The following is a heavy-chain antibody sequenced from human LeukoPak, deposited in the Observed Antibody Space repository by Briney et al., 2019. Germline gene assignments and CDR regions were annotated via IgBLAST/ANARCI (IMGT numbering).Heavy chain of an antibody. CDR2: IYYSGST. J-gene: IGHJ2*01. Sequence: NPSETLSLTCTVSGGSISSSSYYWGWIRQPPGKGLEWIGSIYYSGSTYYNPSLKSRVTISVDTSKNQFSLKLSSVTAADTAVYYCARTYDYGDPWYFDLWGRGTLATVSS. CDR3: ARTYDYGDPWYFDL. CDR1: GGSISSSSYY. D-gene: IGHD4-17*01. V-gene: IGHV4-39*07.